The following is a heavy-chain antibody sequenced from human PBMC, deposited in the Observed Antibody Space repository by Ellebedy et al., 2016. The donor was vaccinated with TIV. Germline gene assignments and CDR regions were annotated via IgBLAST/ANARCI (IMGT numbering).Heavy chain of an antibody. D-gene: IGHD2-2*01. CDR3: ARGGLPAAKDF. CDR1: GFTFSSYW. V-gene: IGHV3-74*01. Sequence: GGSLRLSCAASGFTFSSYWMHWVRQAPGKGLVWVSRMNTDGSGISYADSVKGRFTISRDNAKNTLYLQMNSLRAEDTAVYYCARGGLPAAKDFWGQGTLVTVSS. J-gene: IGHJ4*02. CDR2: MNTDGSGI.